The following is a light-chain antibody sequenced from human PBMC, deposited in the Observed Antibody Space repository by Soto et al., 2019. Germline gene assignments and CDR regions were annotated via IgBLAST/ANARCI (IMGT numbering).Light chain of an antibody. V-gene: IGLV1-40*01. CDR3: QSSDSRLSGSDV. Sequence: QAVVTQPPSVSGAPGQRGTISFTWSSSNIGAGYHVHWYQQLPGAAPKLLIFGDSNRPSGVPDRFSGSKSGTSASLAITGLQADDEADYYCQSSDSRLSGSDVFGTGTQLTVL. CDR1: SSNIGAGYH. CDR2: GDS. J-gene: IGLJ1*01.